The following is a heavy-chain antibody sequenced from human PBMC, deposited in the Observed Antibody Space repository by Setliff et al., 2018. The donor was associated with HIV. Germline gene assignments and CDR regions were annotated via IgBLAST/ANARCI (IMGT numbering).Heavy chain of an antibody. Sequence: SETLSLTCTVSGGSIRSGSYYWSWIRQPAGKGLEWIGSIYYSGSTYYNPSLKSRVTISVDTSKNQFSLRLSAVTAADTALYYCARSGALATSTWSPFDYWGHGNQVTVSS. CDR2: IYYSGST. CDR3: ARSGALATSTWSPFDY. V-gene: IGHV4-39*07. CDR1: GGSIRSGSYY. J-gene: IGHJ4*01. D-gene: IGHD6-19*01.